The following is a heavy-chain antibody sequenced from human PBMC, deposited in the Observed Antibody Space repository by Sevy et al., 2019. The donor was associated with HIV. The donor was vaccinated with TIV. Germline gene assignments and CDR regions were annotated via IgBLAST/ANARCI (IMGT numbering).Heavy chain of an antibody. Sequence: GGSLRLSCAASGFSLNSYWMSWVRQAPGKGLEWVANIKQDGSVKYYVDSVKGRFTISRDNARNLLYLQMNSLRAEDTALYYFVRAIAADGSFWGQGTLVTVSS. V-gene: IGHV3-7*01. CDR1: GFSLNSYW. CDR3: VRAIAADGSF. CDR2: IKQDGSVK. D-gene: IGHD6-13*01. J-gene: IGHJ4*02.